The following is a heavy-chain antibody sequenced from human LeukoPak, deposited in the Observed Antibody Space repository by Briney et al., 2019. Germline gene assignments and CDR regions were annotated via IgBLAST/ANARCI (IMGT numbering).Heavy chain of an antibody. CDR3: ARERHNWVGSKDDY. V-gene: IGHV3-48*03. J-gene: IGHJ4*02. CDR2: ISSSGSTI. D-gene: IGHD1-20*01. CDR1: GFTFSSYE. Sequence: GGSLRLSCAASGFTFSSYEMNWVRQAPGKGLEWVSYISSSGSTIYYADSVKGRFTISRDNAKNSLYLQMNSPRAEDTAVYYCARERHNWVGSKDDYWGQGTLVTVSS.